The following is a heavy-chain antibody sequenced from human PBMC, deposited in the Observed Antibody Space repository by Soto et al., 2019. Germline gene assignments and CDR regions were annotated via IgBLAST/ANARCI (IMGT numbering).Heavy chain of an antibody. Sequence: QVQLQESGPGLVKPSQTRSLTCTVSGGFISSGGYYWSWTRQHPGKGLEWIGYIYYSGSTSYHPSLKSRVTISVDTSKNQFSLKLSSVTAADTAVYYCTRSIDPWGQGTLVTVSS. J-gene: IGHJ5*02. CDR1: GGFISSGGYY. CDR2: IYYSGST. CDR3: TRSIDP. V-gene: IGHV4-31*03.